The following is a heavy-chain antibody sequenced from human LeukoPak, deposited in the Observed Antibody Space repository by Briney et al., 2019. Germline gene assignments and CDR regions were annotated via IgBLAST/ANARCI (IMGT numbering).Heavy chain of an antibody. Sequence: SETLSLTCAVYGGSFSGYYWSWIRQPPGKGLEWIGEINHSGSTNYNPSLKSRVTISVDTSKNQFSLKLSSVTAADTAVYYCARPLNPGYSSGWSNAFDIWGQGTMVTVSS. CDR1: GGSFSGYY. CDR3: ARPLNPGYSSGWSNAFDI. J-gene: IGHJ3*02. D-gene: IGHD6-19*01. V-gene: IGHV4-34*01. CDR2: INHSGST.